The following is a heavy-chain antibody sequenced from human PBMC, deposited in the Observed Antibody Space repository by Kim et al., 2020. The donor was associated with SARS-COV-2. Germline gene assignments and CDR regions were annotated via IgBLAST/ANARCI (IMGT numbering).Heavy chain of an antibody. CDR2: VHSTGGT. J-gene: IGHJ5*02. CDR3: ATWQASGTYYSP. Sequence: SETLSLTCSVSGGSVSGYYWIWIRQSPGKGLEWIGYVHSTGGTKYSPSLKSRVSMSVDTPYNQVLLKVKSVTVAATSFYYCATWQASGTYYSPWAQG. V-gene: IGHV4-59*02. CDR1: GGSVSGYY. D-gene: IGHD3-22*01.